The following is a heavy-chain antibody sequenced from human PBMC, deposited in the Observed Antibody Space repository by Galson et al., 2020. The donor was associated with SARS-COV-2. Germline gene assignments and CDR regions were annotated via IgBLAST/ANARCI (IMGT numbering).Heavy chain of an antibody. Sequence: LVTPTQTLTLTCTFSGFSLSTSGVGVGWILQPPGKALEWLALIYWDDDKRYSPSLKSRLTITKDTPKNQVVLTMTNMDPVDTATYYCANSDYDILTGYHNWFDPWGQGTLVTVSS. CDR1: GFSLSTSGVG. D-gene: IGHD3-9*01. J-gene: IGHJ5*02. CDR3: ANSDYDILTGYHNWFDP. CDR2: IYWDDDK. V-gene: IGHV2-5*02.